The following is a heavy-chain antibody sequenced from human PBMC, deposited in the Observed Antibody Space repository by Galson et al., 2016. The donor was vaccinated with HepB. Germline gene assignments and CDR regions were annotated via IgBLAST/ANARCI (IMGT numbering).Heavy chain of an antibody. CDR2: ISGSGGSI. V-gene: IGHV3-23*01. CDR1: GFTFSTYA. J-gene: IGHJ4*02. D-gene: IGHD1-26*01. Sequence: SLRLSCAASGFTFSTYAMPWVRQAPGKGLEWVATISGSGGSIYYADSVKGRFTISRDNSKNTLFLQMKRLRDEDTALYYCAKYRRATYYTDYFEYWGQGNLVTVSS. CDR3: AKYRRATYYTDYFEY.